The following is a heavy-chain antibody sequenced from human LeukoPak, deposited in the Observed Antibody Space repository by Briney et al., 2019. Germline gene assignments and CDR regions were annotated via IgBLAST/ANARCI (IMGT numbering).Heavy chain of an antibody. CDR1: GFTFSAYA. V-gene: IGHV3-23*01. Sequence: GGSLRLSCAASGFTFSAYAMSWVRQAPGMGLEWVSAISGSGGSTYYADSVKGRFTVSRDNSKNTLYLQMNSLRAEDTAVYYCVFTFDYSSYYFDYWGQGTLVTVSS. CDR2: ISGSGGST. D-gene: IGHD3-9*01. J-gene: IGHJ4*02. CDR3: VFTFDYSSYYFDY.